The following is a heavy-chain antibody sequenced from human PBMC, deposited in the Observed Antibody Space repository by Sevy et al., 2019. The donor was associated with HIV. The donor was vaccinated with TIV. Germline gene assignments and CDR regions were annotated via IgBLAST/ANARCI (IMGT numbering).Heavy chain of an antibody. V-gene: IGHV4-61*01. CDR1: GDSVSSGNYY. CDR3: AGAAPAYYYAMDV. D-gene: IGHD2-15*01. Sequence: SETLSLTCTVSGDSVSSGNYYWSWIRQPPGKGLEWIGYHFYSASTTYNPSLKSRVTISVDTPKNQFSLKLTSVTAADTAVYYCAGAAPAYYYAMDVWGQGTTVTVSS. J-gene: IGHJ6*02. CDR2: HFYSAST.